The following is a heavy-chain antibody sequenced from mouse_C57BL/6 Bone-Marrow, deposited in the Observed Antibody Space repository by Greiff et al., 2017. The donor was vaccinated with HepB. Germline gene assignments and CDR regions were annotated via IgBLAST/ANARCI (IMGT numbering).Heavy chain of an antibody. CDR2: IYPGNSDT. Sequence: VHVKQSGTVLARPGASVKMSCKTSGYTFTSYWMHWVKQRPGPGLEWIGAIYPGNSDTSYNQKFKGKAKLTAVTSASTAYMELSSLTNEDSAVYYCTRSGFTTVVARYFDVWGTGTTVTVSS. V-gene: IGHV1-5*01. D-gene: IGHD1-1*01. CDR1: GYTFTSYW. CDR3: TRSGFTTVVARYFDV. J-gene: IGHJ1*03.